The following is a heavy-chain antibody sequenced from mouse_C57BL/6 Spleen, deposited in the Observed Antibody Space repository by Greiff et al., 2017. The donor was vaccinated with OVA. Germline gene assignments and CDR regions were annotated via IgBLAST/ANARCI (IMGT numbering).Heavy chain of an antibody. CDR2: INPYNGGT. CDR3: ARGTPYYAMDY. Sequence: VQLQQSGPVLVKPGASVKMSCKASGYTFTDYYMNWVKQSPGKSLEWIGVINPYNGGTSYNQKFKGKATLTVDKSSSTAYMELNSLTSEDSAVYCCARGTPYYAMDYWGQGTSVTVSS. CDR1: GYTFTDYY. D-gene: IGHD3-3*01. V-gene: IGHV1-19*01. J-gene: IGHJ4*01.